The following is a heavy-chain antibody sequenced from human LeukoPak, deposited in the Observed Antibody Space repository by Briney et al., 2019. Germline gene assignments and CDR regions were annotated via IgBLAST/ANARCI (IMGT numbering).Heavy chain of an antibody. CDR2: IYYSGST. D-gene: IGHD6-13*01. Sequence: SETLSLTCAVYGGSFSGYYWGWIRQPPGKGLEWIGSIYYSGSTYYNPSLKSRVTISVDTSKNQFSLKLSSVTAADTAVYYCARTPRGIAAAGTTFWNYYYYYMDVWGKGTTVTVSS. J-gene: IGHJ6*03. CDR1: GGSFSGYY. V-gene: IGHV4-34*01. CDR3: ARTPRGIAAAGTTFWNYYYYYMDV.